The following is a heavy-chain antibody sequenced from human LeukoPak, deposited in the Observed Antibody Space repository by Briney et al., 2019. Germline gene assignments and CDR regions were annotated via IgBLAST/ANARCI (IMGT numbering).Heavy chain of an antibody. CDR1: GFTFSSYG. J-gene: IGHJ4*02. V-gene: IGHV3-48*01. CDR3: ARGVPPTFDY. D-gene: IGHD5/OR15-5a*01. Sequence: GGSLRLSCAASGFTFSSYGMTWVRQAPGKGLEWVSYISSSSSTIYYADSVKGRFTISRDNAKNSLYLQLNSLRAEDTAVYYCARGVPPTFDYWGQGTLVTVSS. CDR2: ISSSSSTI.